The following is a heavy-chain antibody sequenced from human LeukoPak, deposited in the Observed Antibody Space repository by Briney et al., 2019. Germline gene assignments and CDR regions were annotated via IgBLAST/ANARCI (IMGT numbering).Heavy chain of an antibody. J-gene: IGHJ6*02. CDR2: MNPNSGNT. D-gene: IGHD3-22*01. Sequence: GASVKVSCKASGYTFTSYDINWVRQATGQGLEWMGWMNPNSGNTGYAQKFQGRATMTRNTSISTAYMELSSLRSEDTAVYYCARGHYYDSSGYYYYYYGMDVWGQGTTVTVSS. CDR1: GYTFTSYD. CDR3: ARGHYYDSSGYYYYYYGMDV. V-gene: IGHV1-8*01.